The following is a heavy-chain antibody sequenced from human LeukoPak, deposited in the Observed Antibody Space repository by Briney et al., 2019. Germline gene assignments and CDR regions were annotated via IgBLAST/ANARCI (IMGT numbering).Heavy chain of an antibody. CDR3: ARDGQQLVPHYYYMDV. CDR2: INPNSGGT. J-gene: IGHJ6*03. D-gene: IGHD6-6*01. CDR1: GYTFTGYY. Sequence: ASVKVSCKASGYTFTGYYMHWVRQAPGQGLEWMGWINPNSGGTNYAQKFQGWVTMTTDTSTSTAYMELRSLRSDDTAVYYCARDGQQLVPHYYYMDVWGKGTTVTVSS. V-gene: IGHV1-2*04.